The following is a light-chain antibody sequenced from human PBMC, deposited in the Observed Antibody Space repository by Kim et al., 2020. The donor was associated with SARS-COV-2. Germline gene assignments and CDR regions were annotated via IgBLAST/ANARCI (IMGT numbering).Light chain of an antibody. J-gene: IGKJ3*01. Sequence: ASIACWSMQSLGYSDGNIYLNWFHQRPGQSPRRLIYKVSKRDSGGPDRFSGSGSGTDFTLQISRVEAEDVGVYYCMQGTHWPFSFGPGTKVDIK. V-gene: IGKV2-30*01. CDR3: MQGTHWPFS. CDR2: KVS. CDR1: QSLGYSDGNIY.